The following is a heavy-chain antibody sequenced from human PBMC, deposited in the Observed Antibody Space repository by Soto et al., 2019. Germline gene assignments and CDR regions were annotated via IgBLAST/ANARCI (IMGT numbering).Heavy chain of an antibody. D-gene: IGHD6-25*01. Sequence: AAVKVSCKASGYTFTGYYMHWVRQAPGQGLEWMGWINPNSGGTNYAQKFQGRVTMTRDTSISTAYMELSRLRSADTAVYYCARTRLKYSSGPTNKTRFDPWGQGTLVTVSS. CDR1: GYTFTGYY. J-gene: IGHJ5*02. V-gene: IGHV1-2*02. CDR2: INPNSGGT. CDR3: ARTRLKYSSGPTNKTRFDP.